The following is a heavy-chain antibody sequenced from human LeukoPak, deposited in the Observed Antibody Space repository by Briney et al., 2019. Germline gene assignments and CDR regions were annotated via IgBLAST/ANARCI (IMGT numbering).Heavy chain of an antibody. J-gene: IGHJ4*02. D-gene: IGHD6-19*01. CDR2: IHHSGSI. CDR1: GVSISSNLW. CDR3: ARHVLTWLVLRYFDY. Sequence: SGTLSLTCAVSGVSISSNLWWTWVRQPPGKGLEWIAEIHHSGSINYNPSLKSRVTISVDTSKNQFSLKLSSVTAADTAVYYCARHVLTWLVLRYFDYWGQGTLVTVSS. V-gene: IGHV4-4*02.